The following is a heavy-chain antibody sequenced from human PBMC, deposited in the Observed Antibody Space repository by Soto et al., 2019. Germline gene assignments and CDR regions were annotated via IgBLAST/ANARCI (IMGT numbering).Heavy chain of an antibody. Sequence: PSETLSLTCSVSSYSINSGFFWGWIRQPPGKGLEWIGSTFHTGDTYYNPSLKSRITMSVDTSRNEFSLKLTSLTAADTAVYYCARDTNSLDPWGQGTLVTVSS. CDR3: ARDTNSLDP. V-gene: IGHV4-38-2*02. CDR1: SYSINSGFF. J-gene: IGHJ5*02. D-gene: IGHD3-16*01. CDR2: TFHTGDT.